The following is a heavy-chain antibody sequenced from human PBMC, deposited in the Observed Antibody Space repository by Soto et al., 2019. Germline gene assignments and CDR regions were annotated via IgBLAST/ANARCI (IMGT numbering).Heavy chain of an antibody. Sequence: GGSLRLSCAACGFTFSSYWMSWVLQAPGKGLEWVANIKQDGSEKYYVDSVKGRFTISRDNAKNSLYLQMNSLRAEGTAVYYCARDWSIAARTLDYWGQGTLVTVSS. J-gene: IGHJ4*02. D-gene: IGHD6-6*01. V-gene: IGHV3-7*03. CDR3: ARDWSIAARTLDY. CDR1: GFTFSSYW. CDR2: IKQDGSEK.